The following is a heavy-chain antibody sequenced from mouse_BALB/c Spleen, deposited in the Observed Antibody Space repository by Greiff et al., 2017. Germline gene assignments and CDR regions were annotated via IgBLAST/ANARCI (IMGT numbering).Heavy chain of an antibody. J-gene: IGHJ1*01. CDR1: GYSITSGYY. V-gene: IGHV3-6*02. Sequence: EVQVVESGPSLVKPSQTLSLTCSVTGYSITSGYYWNWIRQFPGNKLEWMGYISYDGINNYNPSLKNRISITRDTSKNQFFLKLNSVTTEDTATYYCARDWYFDVWGAGTTVTVSS. CDR2: ISYDGIN. CDR3: ARDWYFDV.